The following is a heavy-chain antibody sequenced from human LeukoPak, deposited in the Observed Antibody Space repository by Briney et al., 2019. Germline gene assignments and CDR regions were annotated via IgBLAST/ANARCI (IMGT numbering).Heavy chain of an antibody. CDR3: AREPTYYYGSGSYSETDDY. V-gene: IGHV4-39*02. CDR2: IYYSGST. CDR1: GGSISSSSYY. D-gene: IGHD3-10*01. Sequence: SETLSLTCTVSGGSISSSSYYWGWIRQPPGKGLEWIGSIYYSGSTYYNPSLKSRVTISVDTSKNQLSLKLSSVTAADTAVYYCAREPTYYYGSGSYSETDDYWGQGTLVTVSS. J-gene: IGHJ4*02.